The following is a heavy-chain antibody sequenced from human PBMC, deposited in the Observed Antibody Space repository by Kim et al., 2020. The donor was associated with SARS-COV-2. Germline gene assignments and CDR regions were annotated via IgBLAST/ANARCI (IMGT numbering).Heavy chain of an antibody. CDR3: ARSKTNLVLEWLLYRGDA. J-gene: IGHJ3*01. V-gene: IGHV4-34*01. CDR2: INHSGST. CDR1: GGSFSGYY. D-gene: IGHD3-3*01. Sequence: SETLSLTCAVYGGSFSGYYWSWIRQPPGKGLEWIGEINHSGSTNYNPSLKSRVTISVDTSKNQFSLKLSSVTAADTAVYYCARSKTNLVLEWLLYRGDA.